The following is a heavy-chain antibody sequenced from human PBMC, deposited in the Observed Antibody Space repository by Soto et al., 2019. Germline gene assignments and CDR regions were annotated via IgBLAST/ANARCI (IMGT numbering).Heavy chain of an antibody. V-gene: IGHV3-23*01. CDR3: AKDGRIYQLLSYYYMDV. CDR2: ISGSGGST. CDR1: GFTFSSYA. J-gene: IGHJ6*03. Sequence: GGSLRLSCAASGFTFSSYAMSWVRQAPGKGLEWVSAISGSGGSTYYADSVKGRFTISRDNSKNTLYPQMNSLRAEDTAVYYCAKDGRIYQLLSYYYMDVWGKGTTVTVSS. D-gene: IGHD2-2*01.